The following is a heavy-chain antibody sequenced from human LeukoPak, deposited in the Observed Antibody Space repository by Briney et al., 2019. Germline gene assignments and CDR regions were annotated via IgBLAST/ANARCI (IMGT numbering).Heavy chain of an antibody. D-gene: IGHD2-15*01. CDR1: GFTFSSYG. J-gene: IGHJ3*02. CDR3: ARDVADAFDI. CDR2: IWYDGSDE. Sequence: GGTLRLSCAASGFTFSSYGMHWVRHAPGKVLEWVAVIWYDGSDEYYADSVKGRFTISRDNSKNTLYLQMNSLRAEDTAVYYCARDVADAFDIWGQGTMVTVSS. V-gene: IGHV3-33*01.